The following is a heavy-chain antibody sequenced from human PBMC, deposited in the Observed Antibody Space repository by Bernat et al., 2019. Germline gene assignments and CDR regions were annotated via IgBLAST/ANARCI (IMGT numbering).Heavy chain of an antibody. Sequence: QVQLVESGGGVVQPGRSLRLSCAASGFTFSSYAMHWVRQAPVKGLEWLAVISYDGSNKYYADSVKGRFTISRDNSKNTLYLQMNSLRAEDTAVYYCATATRGVFGEILNPLDYWGQGTLVTVSS. CDR1: GFTFSSYA. D-gene: IGHD3-10*02. CDR2: ISYDGSNK. J-gene: IGHJ4*02. CDR3: ATATRGVFGEILNPLDY. V-gene: IGHV3-30*01.